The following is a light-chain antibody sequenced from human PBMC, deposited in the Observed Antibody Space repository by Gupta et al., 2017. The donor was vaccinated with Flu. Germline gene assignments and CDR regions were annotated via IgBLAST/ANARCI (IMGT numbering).Light chain of an antibody. CDR1: KLGDKY. CDR2: QDS. Sequence: SYALTPPPSVSVSPGQTASITGSGDKLGDKYACWYQQKPGQSPGLVSYQDSKRPSGIPERCSGSNSGNKATLTISGTQAMDEADYYCQAWDSSTAEVFGTGTKVIVL. CDR3: QAWDSSTAEV. J-gene: IGLJ1*01. V-gene: IGLV3-1*01.